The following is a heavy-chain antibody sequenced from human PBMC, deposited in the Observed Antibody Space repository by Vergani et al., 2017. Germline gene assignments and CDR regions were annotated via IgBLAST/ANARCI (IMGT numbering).Heavy chain of an antibody. Sequence: QVQLVESGGGLVKPGRSLRLSCAASGFIFSDYYMSWIRQAPGKGLEWVSYISSRGSSIYYAHSVTGRFTISRDNAKNSLYLQMNSLRAEDAAVYSCARASVGYCSGASCSLPLRYYSYYGMDGWGQGTTVTASS. CDR2: ISSRGSSI. CDR1: GFIFSDYY. J-gene: IGHJ6*02. V-gene: IGHV3-11*04. D-gene: IGHD2-15*01. CDR3: ARASVGYCSGASCSLPLRYYSYYGMDG.